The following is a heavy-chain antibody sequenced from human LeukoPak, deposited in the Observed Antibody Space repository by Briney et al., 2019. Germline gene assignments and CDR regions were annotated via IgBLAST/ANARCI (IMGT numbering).Heavy chain of an antibody. D-gene: IGHD3-22*01. J-gene: IGHJ4*02. CDR3: ASLHYYDSSGYPRTFDY. CDR1: GFTFSSYG. CDR2: IRYDGSNK. V-gene: IGHV3-30*02. Sequence: GGSLRLSCAASGFTFSSYGMHWVRQAPGKGLEWVAFIRYDGSNKYYADSVKGRFTISRDNSKNTLYLQMNSLRAEDTAVYYCASLHYYDSSGYPRTFDYWGQGILVTVSS.